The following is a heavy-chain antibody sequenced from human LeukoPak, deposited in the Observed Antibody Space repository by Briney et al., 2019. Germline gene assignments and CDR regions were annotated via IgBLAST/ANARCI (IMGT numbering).Heavy chain of an antibody. D-gene: IGHD6-19*01. Sequence: ASVKVSCKASGYTFTSYYMHWVRQAPGQGLEWMGGIIPIFGTANYAQKFQGRVTITADESTSTAYMELSSLRSEDTAVYYCARDPYSSGWRDGIDYWGQGTLVTVSS. CDR2: IIPIFGTA. V-gene: IGHV1-69*13. J-gene: IGHJ4*02. CDR3: ARDPYSSGWRDGIDY. CDR1: GYTFTSYY.